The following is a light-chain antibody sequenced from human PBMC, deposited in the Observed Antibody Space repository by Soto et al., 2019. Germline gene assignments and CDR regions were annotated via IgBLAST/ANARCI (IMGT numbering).Light chain of an antibody. CDR2: GTS. V-gene: IGKV3-15*01. CDR1: QSVSSN. CDR3: QQYDTWPPWT. J-gene: IGKJ1*01. Sequence: EIVLTQSPGTLSLSPGERATLSCRASQSVSSNLAWYQQKPGQAPRLLFYGTSTRATGVPARFSGSGSGTEFTLTISSLQSEDFAVYYCQQYDTWPPWTFGQGTKVDIK.